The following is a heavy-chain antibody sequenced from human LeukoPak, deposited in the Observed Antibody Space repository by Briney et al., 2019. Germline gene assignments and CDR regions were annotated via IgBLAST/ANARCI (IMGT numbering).Heavy chain of an antibody. CDR3: ARGDGGFRY. D-gene: IGHD3-16*01. CDR1: GGSISSYY. J-gene: IGHJ4*02. Sequence: SETLSLTCTVSGGSISSYYWSWIRQPPGKGLEWIGYIYYSGSTNYNPSHKSRVTISVDTSKNQFSLKLSSVTAADTAVYYCARGDGGFRYWGQGTLVTVSS. CDR2: IYYSGST. V-gene: IGHV4-59*01.